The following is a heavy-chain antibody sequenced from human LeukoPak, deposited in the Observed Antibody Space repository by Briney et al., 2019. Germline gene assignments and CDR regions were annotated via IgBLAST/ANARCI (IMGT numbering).Heavy chain of an antibody. J-gene: IGHJ6*03. CDR3: ARHSGYSYGYAYYYYYMDV. D-gene: IGHD5-18*01. CDR1: GGSISSSSYY. Sequence: KPSETLSLTCTVSGGSISSSSYYWGWLRQPPGKGVEWIGSMYYSGSTYNNPSRKSRVTISVDPSKNQFSLKLSSVTAADTAVYYCARHSGYSYGYAYYYYYMDVWGKGTTVTVSS. CDR2: MYYSGST. V-gene: IGHV4-39*01.